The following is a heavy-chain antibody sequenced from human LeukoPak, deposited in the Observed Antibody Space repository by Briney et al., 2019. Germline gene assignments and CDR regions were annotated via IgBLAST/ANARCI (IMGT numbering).Heavy chain of an antibody. CDR2: ISGYNGNT. Sequence: GASVKVSCRTSGYRFNAYGISWVRQAPGQGLEWMGWISGYNGNTNYGEKVQGRLTMTLDTSTTTAYMELSGLRSDDTAVYYCARVGSGYYPPFDYWGQGTLVTVSS. D-gene: IGHD3-22*01. CDR1: GYRFNAYG. V-gene: IGHV1-18*01. J-gene: IGHJ4*02. CDR3: ARVGSGYYPPFDY.